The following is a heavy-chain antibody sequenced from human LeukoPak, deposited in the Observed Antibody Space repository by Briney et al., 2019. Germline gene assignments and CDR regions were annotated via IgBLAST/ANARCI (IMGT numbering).Heavy chain of an antibody. Sequence: GGSLRLSCAASGLTLDDYAMHWVRQAPGKGLEWVSGISWNSASIVYADSVKGRFTISRDNAKNSLYLQMNSLRAEDTALYYCAKPRDYDILTGHTQGYFDYWGQGTLVTVSS. CDR2: ISWNSASI. J-gene: IGHJ4*02. D-gene: IGHD3-9*01. CDR3: AKPRDYDILTGHTQGYFDY. CDR1: GLTLDDYA. V-gene: IGHV3-9*01.